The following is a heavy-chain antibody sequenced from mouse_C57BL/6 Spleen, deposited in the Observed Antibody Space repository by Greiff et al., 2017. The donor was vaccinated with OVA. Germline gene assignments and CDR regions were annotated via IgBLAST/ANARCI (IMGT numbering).Heavy chain of an antibody. V-gene: IGHV1-59*01. CDR1: GYTFTSYW. Sequence: QVQLQQPGAELVRPGPSVKLSCKASGYTFTSYWMHWVKQRPGQGLEWIGVIDPSDSYTNYNQKFKGKATLTVDTSSSTAYMQLSSLTSEDSAVYYCARGVYFDYWGQGTTLTVSS. J-gene: IGHJ2*01. CDR2: IDPSDSYT. CDR3: ARGVYFDY.